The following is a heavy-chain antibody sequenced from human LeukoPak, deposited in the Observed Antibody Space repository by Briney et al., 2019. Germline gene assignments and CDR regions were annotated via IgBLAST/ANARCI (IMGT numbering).Heavy chain of an antibody. Sequence: ASVKVSCKASGYTFTSYYMHWVRQAPGQALEWMGIINPSGGSTSYAQKFQGRVTMTRDTSTSTVYMELSSLRSEDTAVYYCARGYYYDSSGYYSGAFDIWGQGTMVTVSS. J-gene: IGHJ3*02. D-gene: IGHD3-22*01. CDR1: GYTFTSYY. CDR3: ARGYYYDSSGYYSGAFDI. V-gene: IGHV1-46*01. CDR2: INPSGGST.